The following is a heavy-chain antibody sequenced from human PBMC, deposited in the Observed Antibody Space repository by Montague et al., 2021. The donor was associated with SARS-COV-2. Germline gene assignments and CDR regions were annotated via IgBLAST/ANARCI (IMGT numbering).Heavy chain of an antibody. CDR1: GDSTSCPNCY. D-gene: IGHD4-17*01. V-gene: IGHV4-39*01. J-gene: IGHJ5*02. CDR3: ARHRNYGDHSLDNWFHP. Sequence: ETLSLTCTVSGDSTSCPNCYWGWIRQAPGKGLDWIGTIYNSGTTYYNPSLKSRLTISIGTSKNQFSLKLTSVTAADTAVYYCARHRNYGDHSLDNWFHPWGQGTLVTVSS. CDR2: IYNSGTT.